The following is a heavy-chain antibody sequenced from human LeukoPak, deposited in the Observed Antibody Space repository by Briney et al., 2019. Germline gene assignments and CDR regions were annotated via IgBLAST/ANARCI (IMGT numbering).Heavy chain of an antibody. CDR3: ARDIEAAGLFFDY. D-gene: IGHD6-13*01. J-gene: IGHJ4*02. CDR2: IKYDGSEK. CDR1: GFTFSSYW. V-gene: IGHV3-7*01. Sequence: GGSLRLSCAASGFTFSSYWMSWVRQAPGKGLDWVANIKYDGSEKDYVDSVKGRFAISRDNAKNSLYLQMNSLRAEDTAVYYCARDIEAAGLFFDYWGQGTLVTVSS.